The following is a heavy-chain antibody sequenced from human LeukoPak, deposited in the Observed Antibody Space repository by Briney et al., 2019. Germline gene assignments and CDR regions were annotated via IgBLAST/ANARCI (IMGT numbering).Heavy chain of an antibody. V-gene: IGHV3-7*01. CDR1: GFTFSSYW. CDR2: IKQDGSEK. Sequence: GGSLRLSCAASGFTFSSYWMSWVRQAPGKGLEWVANIKQDGSEKYYVDSVKGRFTISRDNAKNSLYLQMNSLRAEGTAVYYCARDRGRLYDFWSGYRNPPMDVWGKGTTVTVSS. J-gene: IGHJ6*04. D-gene: IGHD3-3*01. CDR3: ARDRGRLYDFWSGYRNPPMDV.